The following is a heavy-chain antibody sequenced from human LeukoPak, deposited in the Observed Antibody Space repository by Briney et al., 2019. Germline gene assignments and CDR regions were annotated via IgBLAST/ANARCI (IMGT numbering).Heavy chain of an antibody. CDR2: INQSGST. D-gene: IGHD6-6*01. Sequence: SETLSLTCAVYGGSFSGYYWNWIRQPPGKGLEWIGEINQSGSTNYNPSLNSRVTISIDTSKNQFSLKVSSVTAADTAVYYCARGVAARPFYFYYYMDVWDTGTTVTFSS. CDR1: GGSFSGYY. V-gene: IGHV4-34*01. CDR3: ARGVAARPFYFYYYMDV. J-gene: IGHJ6*03.